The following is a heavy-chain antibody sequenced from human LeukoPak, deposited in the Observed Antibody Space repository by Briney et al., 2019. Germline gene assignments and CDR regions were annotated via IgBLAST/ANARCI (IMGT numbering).Heavy chain of an antibody. V-gene: IGHV3-23*01. D-gene: IGHD1-26*01. CDR2: ISGSGGST. CDR3: AKDRRVGGPIGGDY. CDR1: GFTFSSYA. Sequence: GGSLRLSCAASGFTFSSYAMSWVRQAPGKGLEWVSAISGSGGSTYYADSVKGRFTISRDNSKNTLYLQMNSLRAEDTAVHYCAKDRRVGGPIGGDYWGQGTLVTVSS. J-gene: IGHJ4*02.